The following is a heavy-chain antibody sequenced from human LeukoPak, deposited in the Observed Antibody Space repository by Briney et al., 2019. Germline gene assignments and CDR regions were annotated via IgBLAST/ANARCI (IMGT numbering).Heavy chain of an antibody. J-gene: IGHJ6*03. V-gene: IGHV1-46*01. CDR2: INSSGGST. Sequence: ASVKVSCKASGYTFTSHYMNWVRQAPGQGLEWMGIINSSGGSTSYAQRFQGRVTMPSDMSTNKVYMELSSLRSEDTAVYYCARDPPYYYYTKDYMDVWGKGTTVTVSS. CDR3: ARDPPYYYYTKDYMDV. CDR1: GYTFTSHY. D-gene: IGHD3-22*01.